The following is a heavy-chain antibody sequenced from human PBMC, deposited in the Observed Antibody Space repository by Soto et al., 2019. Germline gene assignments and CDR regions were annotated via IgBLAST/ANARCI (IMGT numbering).Heavy chain of an antibody. J-gene: IGHJ4*02. CDR1: GFSFSSYA. CDR3: ADGGRYPYY. D-gene: IGHD1-26*01. Sequence: EVQLLESGGDLVQPGGSLRLSCAASGFSFSSYAMGWVRQAPGKGLDWVSSISAGGDGTYYADSVKGRFTISRDNSKNTVYLQMTSLSADDPAVYYCADGGRYPYYWGPGTLVTVSS. V-gene: IGHV3-23*01. CDR2: ISAGGDGT.